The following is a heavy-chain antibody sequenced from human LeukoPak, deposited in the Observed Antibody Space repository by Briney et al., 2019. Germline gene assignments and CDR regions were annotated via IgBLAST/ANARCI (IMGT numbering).Heavy chain of an antibody. V-gene: IGHV4-61*01. J-gene: IGHJ4*02. CDR1: GDSISSGSYY. D-gene: IGHD3-22*01. CDR2: IYYSGST. CDR3: ARYGVRRDYDSSGGPPGPFDY. Sequence: SETLSLTCTVSGDSISSGSYYWSWIRQPPGKGLEWIGYIYYSGSTNYNPSLKSRVTISVDTSKNQFSLKLSSVTAADTAVYYCARYGVRRDYDSSGGPPGPFDYWGQGTLVTVSS.